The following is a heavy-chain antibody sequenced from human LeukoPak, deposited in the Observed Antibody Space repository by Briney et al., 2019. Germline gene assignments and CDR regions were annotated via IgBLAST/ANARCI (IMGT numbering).Heavy chain of an antibody. V-gene: IGHV1-8*02. CDR2: MNPNSGNT. Sequence: ASVKVSCKASGGTFSSYAINWVRQATGQGLEWMGWMNPNSGNTGYAQKFQGRVTMTRNTSISTAYMELSSLRSEDTAVYYCARGRAYYYDSSGYYYFDYWGQGTLVTVSS. D-gene: IGHD3-22*01. CDR1: GGTFSSYA. CDR3: ARGRAYYYDSSGYYYFDY. J-gene: IGHJ4*02.